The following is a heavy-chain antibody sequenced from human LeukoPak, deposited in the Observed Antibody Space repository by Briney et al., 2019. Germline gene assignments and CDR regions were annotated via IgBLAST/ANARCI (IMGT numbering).Heavy chain of an antibody. D-gene: IGHD2-15*01. Sequence: GGSLRLSCTVSGFTFSDYYMSWVRQAPGKGLEWVSYISGSGPTIFYADSVKGRFTISRDNAKNSLYLQMNSLRAEDTAVYYCARDFCSSGSCHEDYWGQGTLVTVSS. J-gene: IGHJ4*02. CDR1: GFTFSDYY. V-gene: IGHV3-11*01. CDR2: ISGSGPTI. CDR3: ARDFCSSGSCHEDY.